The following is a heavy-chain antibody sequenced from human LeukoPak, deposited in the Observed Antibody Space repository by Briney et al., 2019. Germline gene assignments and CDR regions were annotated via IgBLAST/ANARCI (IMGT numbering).Heavy chain of an antibody. V-gene: IGHV3-48*01. J-gene: IGHJ4*02. CDR1: GFTFSSYS. CDR3: ARSPTYYYGSGSYYFDY. D-gene: IGHD3-10*01. Sequence: QPGGSLRPSCAASGFTFSSYSMNWVRQAPGKGLEWVSYISSSSSTIYYADSVKGRFTISRDNAKNSLYLQMNSLRAEDTAVYYCARSPTYYYGSGSYYFDYWGQGTLVTVSS. CDR2: ISSSSSTI.